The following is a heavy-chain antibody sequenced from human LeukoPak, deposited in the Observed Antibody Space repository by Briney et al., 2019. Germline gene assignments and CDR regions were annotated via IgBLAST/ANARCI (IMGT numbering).Heavy chain of an antibody. D-gene: IGHD1-26*01. V-gene: IGHV4-38-2*02. CDR2: IYHSGGT. Sequence: SETLSLTCTVSGYSISSGYYWGWIRQPPGKGLEWIGSIYHSGGTYYDPSLKSRVTMSVDTSTNQLSLKLNSVTAADTAVYYCARAKRWENDAFDIWGQGTLVTVAS. J-gene: IGHJ3*02. CDR1: GYSISSGYY. CDR3: ARAKRWENDAFDI.